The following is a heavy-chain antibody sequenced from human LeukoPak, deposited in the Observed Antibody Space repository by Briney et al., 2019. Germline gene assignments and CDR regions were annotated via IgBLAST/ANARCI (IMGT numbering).Heavy chain of an antibody. J-gene: IGHJ3*02. V-gene: IGHV3-23*01. Sequence: GGSLRLSCAASGFTFSNYAMNWVRQAPGKGLEWVSAISGSGGSTYYADSVKGRFTISRDNPKSTLYLQLNSLRAEDTAVYYCAKHQDHGAFDIWGQGTMVTVSS. CDR3: AKHQDHGAFDI. CDR2: ISGSGGST. CDR1: GFTFSNYA. D-gene: IGHD1-14*01.